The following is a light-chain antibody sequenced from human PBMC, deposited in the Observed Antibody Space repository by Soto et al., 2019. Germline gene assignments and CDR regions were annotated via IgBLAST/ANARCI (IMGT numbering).Light chain of an antibody. Sequence: QSALTQPASVSGSPGQSITLSCTGTSGDVGGYNYVSWYQQHPGKAPKLMIYEVTNRPSGVSNRVSGSKSGNTASLTISGLQAEDEADYYCSSYTSSSTLVVFGGGTQRTVL. CDR3: SSYTSSSTLVV. V-gene: IGLV2-14*01. J-gene: IGLJ2*01. CDR1: SGDVGGYNY. CDR2: EVT.